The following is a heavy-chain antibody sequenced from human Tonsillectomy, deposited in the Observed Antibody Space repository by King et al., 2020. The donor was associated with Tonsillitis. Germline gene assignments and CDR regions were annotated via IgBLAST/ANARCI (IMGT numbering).Heavy chain of an antibody. CDR2: ISKNGGST. CDR1: GFTFSSYA. Sequence: VQLVESGGGLVQPGGSLRLSCSASGFTFSSYAMHWVRQAPGKGLEYVSGISKNGGSTYYADSVMGRFSISRDNSKNTVYLQVSSLRAEDTAVLYCVKDQDSGYDAYFDYWGQGTLVTVSS. CDR3: VKDQDSGYDAYFDY. V-gene: IGHV3-64D*06. D-gene: IGHD5-12*01. J-gene: IGHJ4*02.